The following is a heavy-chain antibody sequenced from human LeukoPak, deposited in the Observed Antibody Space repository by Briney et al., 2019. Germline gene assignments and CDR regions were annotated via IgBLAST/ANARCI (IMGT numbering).Heavy chain of an antibody. CDR1: GGSISSYY. V-gene: IGHV4-59*01. CDR3: ATVTGDF. Sequence: EALSLTCTVSGGSISSYYWGWIRQPPGKGLEWIGYIYYSGSTNYNPSLRSRVTMSLDTSKNQVSLNLSSVTEADTAVYYCATVTGDFWGQGTLVTVSS. J-gene: IGHJ4*02. CDR2: IYYSGST. D-gene: IGHD2-21*02.